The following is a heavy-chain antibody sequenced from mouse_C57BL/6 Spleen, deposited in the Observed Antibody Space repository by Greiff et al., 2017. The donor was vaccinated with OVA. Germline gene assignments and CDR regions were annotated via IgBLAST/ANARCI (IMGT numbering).Heavy chain of an antibody. CDR2: IYPGDGDT. V-gene: IGHV1-82*01. CDR1: GYAFSSSW. Sequence: QVQLKESGPELVKPGASVKISCKASGYAFSSSWMNWVKQRPGKGLEWIGRIYPGDGDTNYNGKFKGKATLTADKSSSTAYMQRSSLTSEDSAVYFCARGEAGDYFDYWGQGTTLTVSS. J-gene: IGHJ2*01. CDR3: ARGEAGDYFDY.